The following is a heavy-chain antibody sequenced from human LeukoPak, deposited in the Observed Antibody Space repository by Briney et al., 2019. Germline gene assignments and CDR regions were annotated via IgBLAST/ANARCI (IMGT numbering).Heavy chain of an antibody. J-gene: IGHJ4*02. CDR3: ARGAGYNYPYYFDC. Sequence: GGSLRLSCAASGFTVSSNYMNWVRQAPGKGLEWVSVIYGGGNIYYADSVKGRFTISRDNSKNTLYLQMNSLRAEDTAVYYCARGAGYNYPYYFDCWGQGTLVTVSS. D-gene: IGHD5-24*01. V-gene: IGHV3-53*01. CDR2: IYGGGNI. CDR1: GFTVSSNY.